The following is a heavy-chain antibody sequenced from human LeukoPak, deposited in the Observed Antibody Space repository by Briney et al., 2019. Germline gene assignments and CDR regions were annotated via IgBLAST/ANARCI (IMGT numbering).Heavy chain of an antibody. J-gene: IGHJ5*02. D-gene: IGHD6-19*01. CDR1: GFTFSNYA. V-gene: IGHV3-30*01. Sequence: SGGSLRLSCVASGFTFSNYAIHRVRRPPGKGLEWVAVMSTDGSLQYYANSVKGRFTISRDNYKSTLFLQMNSLSAADTAVYYCGRQVAPGQWLVNLWGQGTLVTVSS. CDR3: GRQVAPGQWLVNL. CDR2: MSTDGSLQ.